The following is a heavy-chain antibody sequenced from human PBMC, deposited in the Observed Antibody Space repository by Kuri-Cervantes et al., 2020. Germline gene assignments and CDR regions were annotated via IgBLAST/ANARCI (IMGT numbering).Heavy chain of an antibody. CDR3: AKDRRQHDY. Sequence: GESLKISCAASGFTFSSYWMHWVRQAPGKGLVWVSRINSDGSSTSYADSVKGRFTISRDNAKNTLYLQMNSLRAEDTAVYYCAKDRRQHDYWGQGTLVTVSS. D-gene: IGHD6-13*01. CDR1: GFTFSSYW. J-gene: IGHJ4*02. V-gene: IGHV3-74*01. CDR2: INSDGSST.